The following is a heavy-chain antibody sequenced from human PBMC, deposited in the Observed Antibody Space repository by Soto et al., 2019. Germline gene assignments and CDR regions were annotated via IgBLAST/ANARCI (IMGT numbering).Heavy chain of an antibody. CDR1: GFTFSSYA. D-gene: IGHD2-15*01. Sequence: QVQLVESGGGVVQPGRSLRLSCAASGFTFSSYAMHWVRQAAGKGLEWVAVISYDGSNKYYADSVKGRFTISRDNSKNTLYLQMNSLRAEDTAVYYCARDLPRYCSGGSCYRYYYGMDVWGQGTTVTVSS. CDR3: ARDLPRYCSGGSCYRYYYGMDV. J-gene: IGHJ6*02. CDR2: ISYDGSNK. V-gene: IGHV3-30-3*01.